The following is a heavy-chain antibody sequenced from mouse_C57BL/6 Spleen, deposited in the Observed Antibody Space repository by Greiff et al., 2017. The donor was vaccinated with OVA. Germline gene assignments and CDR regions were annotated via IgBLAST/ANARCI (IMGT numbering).Heavy chain of an antibody. Sequence: QVQLKQSGAELVKPGASVKLSCKASGYTFTSYWMHWVKQRPGQGLEWIGMIHPNSGSTNYNEKFKSKATLTVDKSSSTAYMQLSSLTSEDSAVYYCLYYGNYNSFAYWGQGTLVTVSA. CDR2: IHPNSGST. J-gene: IGHJ3*01. V-gene: IGHV1-64*01. D-gene: IGHD2-1*01. CDR1: GYTFTSYW. CDR3: LYYGNYNSFAY.